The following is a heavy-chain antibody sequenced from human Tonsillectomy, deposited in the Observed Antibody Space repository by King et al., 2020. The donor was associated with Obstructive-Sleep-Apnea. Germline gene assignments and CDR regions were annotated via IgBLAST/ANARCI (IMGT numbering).Heavy chain of an antibody. CDR1: GFTVSSNY. D-gene: IGHD3-3*01. Sequence: VQLVESGGGLVQPGGSLRFSCAASGFTVSSNYMSWVRQAPGKGLEWVSVIYSGGSTYYADSVKGRFTISRDNSKNTLYLQMNSLRAEDTAVYYCASGNFWSGYSYDYWGQGTLVTVSS. CDR2: IYSGGST. V-gene: IGHV3-66*01. CDR3: ASGNFWSGYSYDY. J-gene: IGHJ4*02.